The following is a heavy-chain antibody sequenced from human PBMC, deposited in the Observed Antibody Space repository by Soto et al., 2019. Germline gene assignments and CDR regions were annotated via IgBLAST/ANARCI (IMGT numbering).Heavy chain of an antibody. CDR1: GGSINDYF. CDR3: ARLFWSGDPYHLYYFDY. Sequence: QVQLQESGPGLVKPSETLSLTCTVSGGSINDYFWTWIRQSPGRGLEWIGYVYYSDNANTKSNPSLKSRVTVSVDRSKSQFSLKLTSVTAADTAVYYCARLFWSGDPYHLYYFDYWGQGILVTVSS. V-gene: IGHV4-59*01. CDR2: VYYSDNANT. D-gene: IGHD3-3*01. J-gene: IGHJ4*02.